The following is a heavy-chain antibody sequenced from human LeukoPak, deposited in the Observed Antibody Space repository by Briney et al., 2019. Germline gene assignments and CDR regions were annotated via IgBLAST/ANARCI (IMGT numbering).Heavy chain of an antibody. CDR2: ISSSSSYI. J-gene: IGHJ6*02. V-gene: IGHV3-21*01. CDR1: GFTFSSYS. Sequence: GGSLRLSCAASGFTFSSYSMNWVRQAPGKGLEWVSSISSSSSYIYYADSVKGRFTISRDNAKNSLYLQMNSLRAEDTAVYYCARDGYNWNGGYYYSMDVWGQGTTVTVSS. CDR3: ARDGYNWNGGYYYSMDV. D-gene: IGHD1-1*01.